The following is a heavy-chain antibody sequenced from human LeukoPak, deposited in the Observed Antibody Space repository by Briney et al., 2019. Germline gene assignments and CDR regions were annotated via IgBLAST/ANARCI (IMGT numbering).Heavy chain of an antibody. CDR2: INPNTGDT. CDR1: GYRFTDHL. V-gene: IGHV1-2*02. J-gene: IGHJ4*02. CDR3: TRDLRIAPAVAFFDS. Sequence: GASVKASCKASGYRFTDHLIHWIRQAPGQGLEWMGWINPNTGDTISAQKFQGRVAMTRDTSITTTYMELTGLESGEGAMYFCTRDLRIAPAVAFFDSWGQGTRVTVSS. D-gene: IGHD2-15*01.